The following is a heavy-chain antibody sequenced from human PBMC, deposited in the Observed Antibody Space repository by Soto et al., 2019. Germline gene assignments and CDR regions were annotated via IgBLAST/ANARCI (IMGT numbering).Heavy chain of an antibody. CDR2: ISGSGGST. J-gene: IGHJ4*02. D-gene: IGHD1-26*01. CDR1: GFTFSSYA. CDR3: AKTDSGSPYLDY. Sequence: EVQLLESGGGLVQPGGSLRLSCAASGFTFSSYAMSWVRQAPGKGLEWVSAISGSGGSTYYADSVKGRFTISRDNSKNTLYLQMNSLRAEDTPVYYCAKTDSGSPYLDYWGQGTLVTVSS. V-gene: IGHV3-23*01.